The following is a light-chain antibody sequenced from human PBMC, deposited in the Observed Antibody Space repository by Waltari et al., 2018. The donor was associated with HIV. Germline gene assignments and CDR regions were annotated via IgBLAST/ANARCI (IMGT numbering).Light chain of an antibody. CDR2: KDK. Sequence: YELTQSPSVSVSPGQTATINCFGDALPKQFAYWYQHKPGQSPFLLISKDKVRPSGIPDRFSGSGSVTTVTLTISGVRAEDEADYYCQSTDITGTYAVFGPGTKVTVL. CDR1: ALPKQF. V-gene: IGLV3-25*03. J-gene: IGLJ1*01. CDR3: QSTDITGTYAV.